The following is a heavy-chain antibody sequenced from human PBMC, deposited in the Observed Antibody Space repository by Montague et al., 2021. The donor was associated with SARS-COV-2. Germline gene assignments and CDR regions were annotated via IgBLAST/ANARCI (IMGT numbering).Heavy chain of an antibody. CDR2: TYYRSMWKS. J-gene: IGHJ4*02. D-gene: IGHD6-13*01. V-gene: IGHV6-1*01. Sequence: CAISRDSVSSHSATWNWIRQSPSRGLEWLGRTYYRSMWKSDYARSVKSRIAINPDTSKNQFSLQLSSVTPEDTALYYCVRGIEAASSYDYWGQGTLVTVSS. CDR3: VRGIEAASSYDY. CDR1: RDSVSSHSAT.